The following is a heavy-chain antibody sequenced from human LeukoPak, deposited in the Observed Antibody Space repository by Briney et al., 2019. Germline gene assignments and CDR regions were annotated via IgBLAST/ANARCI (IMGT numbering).Heavy chain of an antibody. Sequence: GGSLRLSCAASGFTFSSYAMHWVRQAPGKGLEWVAVISYDGSNNYYADSVKGRFTISRDNSKNTLYLQMNSLRAEDTAVYYCARDLRSYGDAPVNWGQGTLVTVSS. CDR2: ISYDGSNN. CDR1: GFTFSSYA. J-gene: IGHJ4*02. CDR3: ARDLRSYGDAPVN. D-gene: IGHD4-17*01. V-gene: IGHV3-30-3*01.